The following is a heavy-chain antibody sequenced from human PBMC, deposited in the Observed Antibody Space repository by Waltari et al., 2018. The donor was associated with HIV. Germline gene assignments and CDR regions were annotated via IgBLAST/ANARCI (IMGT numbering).Heavy chain of an antibody. CDR2: IDPTTGTT. J-gene: IGHJ6*02. CDR1: GYTFTSYY. CDR3: GRTSIVPSDGSVDV. D-gene: IGHD2-21*01. Sequence: QVRLVQSRAEVKNPGDSVRISCKASGYTFTSYYLHLVRPAPGQGLEWMGRIDPTTGTTSYSQRFQDRVTMTRDTSITTSYMELSRLRNDDMATYYCGRTSIVPSDGSVDVWGQGTTVIVSS. V-gene: IGHV1-2*06.